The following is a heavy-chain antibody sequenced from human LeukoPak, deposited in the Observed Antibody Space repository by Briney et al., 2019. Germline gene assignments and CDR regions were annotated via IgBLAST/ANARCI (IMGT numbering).Heavy chain of an antibody. CDR3: AREGEDIVATVLDN. Sequence: SETLSLTCAVSGYSISSGYYWGWIRQPPGKGLEWIGSIYHSGSTYYNPSLKSRVTISVDTSKNQFSLKLSSVTAADTAVYYCAREGEDIVATVLDNWGQGTLVTASS. V-gene: IGHV4-38-2*02. CDR1: GYSISSGYY. J-gene: IGHJ4*02. CDR2: IYHSGST. D-gene: IGHD5-12*01.